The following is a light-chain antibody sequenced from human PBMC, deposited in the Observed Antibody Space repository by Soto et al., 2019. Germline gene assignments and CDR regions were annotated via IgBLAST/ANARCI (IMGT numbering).Light chain of an antibody. J-gene: IGLJ2*01. CDR3: QSYDSSRGV. CDR1: SSNIGSGYD. V-gene: IGLV1-40*01. Sequence: QSVLTQPPSVSGAPGQRVTISCTGSSSNIGSGYDVYWYPHLPGTAPKLLIYGNTNRASGVPDRFSGSKSGTSSSLAITGLQAEEEAHYYCQSYDSSRGVFGGGTKLTVL. CDR2: GNT.